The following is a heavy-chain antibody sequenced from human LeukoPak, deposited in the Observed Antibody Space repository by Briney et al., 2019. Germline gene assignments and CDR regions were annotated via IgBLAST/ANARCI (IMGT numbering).Heavy chain of an antibody. D-gene: IGHD2-15*01. Sequence: PSETLSLTCSVSGGSISRFYWIWIRQPPGKGLEWIGYIYYTGSTDCNPSLKSRVTISVDTSKNQFSLNLRSVTAADTAIYYCARGSNGVVAATFDYWGQGTLVTVSS. CDR3: ARGSNGVVAATFDY. V-gene: IGHV4-59*01. J-gene: IGHJ4*02. CDR1: GGSISRFY. CDR2: IYYTGST.